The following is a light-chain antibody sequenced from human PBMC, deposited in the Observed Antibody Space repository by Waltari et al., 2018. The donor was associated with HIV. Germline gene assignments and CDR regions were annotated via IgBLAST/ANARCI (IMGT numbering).Light chain of an antibody. CDR1: SSDVGSYNL. CDR2: EVN. J-gene: IGLJ1*01. Sequence: QSALTQPASVSGSPGQSLTISSTGTSSDVGSYNLVSWYQKHPGKAPKLMIYEVNKRPSGVSNRFSGSKSGNTASLTISGLQAEDEADYYCCSYAGSSSYVFGSGTKVTVL. V-gene: IGLV2-23*02. CDR3: CSYAGSSSYV.